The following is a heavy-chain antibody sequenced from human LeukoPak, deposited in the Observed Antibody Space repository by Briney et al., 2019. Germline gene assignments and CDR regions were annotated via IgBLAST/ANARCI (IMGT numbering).Heavy chain of an antibody. Sequence: ASVKVSCKASGYTFTGYYMHWVQQAPGQGLEWMGWINPNSGGTNYAQKFQGRVTMTRDTSISTAYMELSRLRSDDTAVYYCAKEEYCSSTSCYTVRDAFDIWGQGTMVTVSS. CDR1: GYTFTGYY. CDR3: AKEEYCSSTSCYTVRDAFDI. D-gene: IGHD2-2*02. CDR2: INPNSGGT. J-gene: IGHJ3*02. V-gene: IGHV1-2*02.